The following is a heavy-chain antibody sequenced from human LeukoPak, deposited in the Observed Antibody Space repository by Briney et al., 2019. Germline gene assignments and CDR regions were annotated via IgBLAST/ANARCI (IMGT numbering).Heavy chain of an antibody. V-gene: IGHV3-48*01. CDR2: ISSSRSTI. J-gene: IGHJ6*03. CDR3: ARVLIAVGYYYVDV. CDR1: GFTFSGFS. Sequence: GGSLRLSCAASGFTFSGFSMNWVRQAPGKGLEWVSYISSSRSTIYHADSVKGRFTISRDNAKNSLFLQMHSLRAEDTAVYYCARVLIAVGYYYVDVWGKGTTVTVSS. D-gene: IGHD6-19*01.